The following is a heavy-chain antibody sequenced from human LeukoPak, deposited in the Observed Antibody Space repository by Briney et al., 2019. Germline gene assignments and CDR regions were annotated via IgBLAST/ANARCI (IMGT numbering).Heavy chain of an antibody. D-gene: IGHD3-3*01. J-gene: IGHJ6*02. Sequence: SETLSLTCSVSGGSISNYSWSWIRQPAGKGLEGIGRFYKGVSTKYNFSLKRRVTMSVHTSKNLFSLKLSSVAAADTAVYYCARERYDFWSGHDKGMDVWGQGTTVTVSS. CDR1: GGSISNYS. CDR2: FYKGVST. V-gene: IGHV4-4*07. CDR3: ARERYDFWSGHDKGMDV.